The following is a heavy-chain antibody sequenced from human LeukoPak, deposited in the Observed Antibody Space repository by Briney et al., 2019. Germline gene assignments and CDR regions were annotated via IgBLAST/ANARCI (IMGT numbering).Heavy chain of an antibody. J-gene: IGHJ4*02. D-gene: IGHD6-19*01. Sequence: GGSLRLSCAASGFTVSNNYLSWVRQAPGTGLEWVSVIYSGGTTYYAESVKGRFTISRDNSKNTLYLQMNRLRAEDTAVYYCARAEAVAGTFDSWGQGTLVTVSS. CDR3: ARAEAVAGTFDS. CDR2: IYSGGTT. V-gene: IGHV3-53*01. CDR1: GFTVSNNY.